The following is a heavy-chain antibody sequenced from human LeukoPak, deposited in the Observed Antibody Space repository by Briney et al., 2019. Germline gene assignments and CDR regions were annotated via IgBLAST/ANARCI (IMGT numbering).Heavy chain of an antibody. CDR2: IYYSGST. CDR1: GGSISSSSYY. Sequence: PSETLSLTCTVSGGSISSSSYYWGWIRQPPGEGLEWIGSIYYSGSTYYNPSLKSRVTISVDTSKNQFSLKLSSVTAADTAVYYCARQKHYYDSSGYFWAKPGFDPWGQGTLVTVSS. J-gene: IGHJ5*02. V-gene: IGHV4-39*01. CDR3: ARQKHYYDSSGYFWAKPGFDP. D-gene: IGHD3-22*01.